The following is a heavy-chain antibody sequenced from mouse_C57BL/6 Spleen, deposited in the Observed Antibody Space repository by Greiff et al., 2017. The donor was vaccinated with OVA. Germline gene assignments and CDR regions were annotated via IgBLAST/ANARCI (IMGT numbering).Heavy chain of an antibody. Sequence: EVKVEESGGGLVKPGGSLKLSCAASGFTFSSYAMSWVRQTPEKRLEWVATISDGGSYTYYPDNVKGRFTISRDNAKNNLYLQMSHLKSEDTAMYYCARADGPYFDYWGQGTTVTVSS. CDR3: ARADGPYFDY. J-gene: IGHJ2*01. CDR2: ISDGGSYT. V-gene: IGHV5-4*03. D-gene: IGHD2-3*01. CDR1: GFTFSSYA.